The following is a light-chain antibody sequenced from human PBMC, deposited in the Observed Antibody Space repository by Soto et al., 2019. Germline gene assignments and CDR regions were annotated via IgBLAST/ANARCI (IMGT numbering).Light chain of an antibody. CDR1: QSISSW. CDR3: QHYNSYSEA. J-gene: IGKJ1*01. V-gene: IGKV1-5*03. CDR2: KAS. Sequence: EIQVSQSPSTRLATVGESVANGRRASQSISSWLAWYQQKPGKAPKLLIYKASTLKSGVPSRFSGSGSGTEYPLSRSSLPPDDCATYFCQHYNSYSEAFGQGTKVDIK.